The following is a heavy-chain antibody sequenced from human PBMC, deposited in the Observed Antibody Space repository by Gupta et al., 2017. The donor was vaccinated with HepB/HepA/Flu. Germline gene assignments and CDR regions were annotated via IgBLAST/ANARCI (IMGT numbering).Heavy chain of an antibody. CDR3: AKRWYSSSWYSYYYGMDV. CDR1: GFTFSSYA. CDR2: ISGSGGST. Sequence: EVQLLESGGGLVQPGGSLRLSCAASGFTFSSYAMSWVRQAPGKGLEWVSAISGSGGSTYYADSVKGRFTISRDNSKNTLYLQMNSLRAEDTAVYYCAKRWYSSSWYSYYYGMDVWGQGTTVTGSS. V-gene: IGHV3-23*01. D-gene: IGHD6-13*01. J-gene: IGHJ6*02.